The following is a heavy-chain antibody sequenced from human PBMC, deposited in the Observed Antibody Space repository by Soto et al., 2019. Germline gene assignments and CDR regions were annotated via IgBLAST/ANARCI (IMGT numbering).Heavy chain of an antibody. CDR3: AKNRYYDILTGPNWFDP. Sequence: PGGSLRLSCAASGFTFSSYAMSWVRQAPGKGLEWVSAISGSGGSTYYADSVKGRFTISRDNSKNTLYLQMNSLRAEDTAVYYCAKNRYYDILTGPNWFDPWGQGTLVTVSS. CDR1: GFTFSSYA. D-gene: IGHD3-9*01. V-gene: IGHV3-23*01. CDR2: ISGSGGST. J-gene: IGHJ5*02.